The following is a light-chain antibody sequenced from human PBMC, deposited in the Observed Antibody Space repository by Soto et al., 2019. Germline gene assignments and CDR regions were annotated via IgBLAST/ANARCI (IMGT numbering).Light chain of an antibody. CDR2: AAS. CDR3: QLSNSFPLS. J-gene: IGKJ4*01. Sequence: DIQMTQSPSSVSASVGDRVTITCRASQGISSRLAWYQQKPGKAPNLLIYAASSLQSGVPSRFSRSRSETDFTLTIGRLQPEDFPTYYCQLSNSFPLSFGGGIKVEIK. V-gene: IGKV1-12*01. CDR1: QGISSR.